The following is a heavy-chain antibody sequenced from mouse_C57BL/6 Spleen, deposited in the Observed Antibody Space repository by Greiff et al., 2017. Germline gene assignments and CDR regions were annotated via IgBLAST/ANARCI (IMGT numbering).Heavy chain of an antibody. J-gene: IGHJ3*01. CDR1: GFTFSDYY. Sequence: EVKVVESEGGLVQPGSSMKLSCTASGFTFSDYYMAWVRQVPEKGLEWVANINYDGSSTYYLDSLKSRFIISRDNAKNILYLQMSSLKSEDTATYYCARDDGNYVGFAYWGQGTLVTVSA. D-gene: IGHD2-1*01. CDR3: ARDDGNYVGFAY. V-gene: IGHV5-16*01. CDR2: INYDGSST.